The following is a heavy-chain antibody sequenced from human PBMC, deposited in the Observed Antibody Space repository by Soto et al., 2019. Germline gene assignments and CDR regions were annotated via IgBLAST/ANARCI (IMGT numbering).Heavy chain of an antibody. Sequence: GGSLRLSCAASGFTFSSYAMSWVRQAPGKGLEWVSAISGSGGSTYYADSVKGRFTISRDNSKNTLYLQMNSLRAEDTAVYYCSKDRRLGYCISTSCPHDAFDIWGQGTMVTV. V-gene: IGHV3-23*01. CDR3: SKDRRLGYCISTSCPHDAFDI. D-gene: IGHD2-2*01. J-gene: IGHJ3*02. CDR2: ISGSGGST. CDR1: GFTFSSYA.